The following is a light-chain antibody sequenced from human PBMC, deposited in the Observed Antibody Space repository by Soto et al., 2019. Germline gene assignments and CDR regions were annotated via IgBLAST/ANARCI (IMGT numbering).Light chain of an antibody. J-gene: IGKJ5*01. CDR1: HSVNSH. CDR3: QQYKNWPL. Sequence: EIVMTQSPATLSVSPWERVTLSFRTSHSVNSHVAWYQQKPGQAPRLLLYGASTRATGIPVRFSGSGFGTEFTLTISSLQSEDFAVYYCQQYKNWPLFGQGTRLEIK. V-gene: IGKV3-15*01. CDR2: GAS.